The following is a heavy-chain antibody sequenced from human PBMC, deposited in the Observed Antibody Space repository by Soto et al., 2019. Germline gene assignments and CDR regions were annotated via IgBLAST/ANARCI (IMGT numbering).Heavy chain of an antibody. CDR1: GFTFSGYA. CDR2: IHGGGNSA. CDR3: AKNRARVTTSWHFDY. V-gene: IGHV3-23*01. J-gene: IGHJ4*02. Sequence: EVPLLESGGDLVQPGRSLRLSCAASGFTFSGYAMSWVRQAPGKGLEWVSVIHGGGNSAYYADSVKGRFTISRDNSKLTLYLQMSSLRGEDTAGYYCAKNRARVTTSWHFDYWGQGILVLVSS. D-gene: IGHD4-17*01.